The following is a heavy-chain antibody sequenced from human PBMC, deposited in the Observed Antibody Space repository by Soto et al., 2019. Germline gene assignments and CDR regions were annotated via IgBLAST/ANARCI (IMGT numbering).Heavy chain of an antibody. J-gene: IGHJ4*01. Sequence: QVQLVESGGGVVQPGRSLRLSCAASGFIFSGYAMHWVRQAPGKGLEWVAVISYDGNTQYYADSVKGRFTVSRDNSNNMLYVQMNNLRDEDTAMYYCAKETNAYEINFWGHGTLVTVSS. CDR2: ISYDGNTQ. CDR3: AKETNAYEINF. D-gene: IGHD3-9*01. V-gene: IGHV3-30-3*01. CDR1: GFIFSGYA.